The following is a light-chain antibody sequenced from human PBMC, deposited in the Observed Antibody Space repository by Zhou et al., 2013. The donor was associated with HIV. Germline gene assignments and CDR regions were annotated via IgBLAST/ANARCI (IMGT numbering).Light chain of an antibody. V-gene: IGKV1-12*01. CDR2: DAS. CDR3: QQLNSFPLT. Sequence: GDRVTITCRASQDIVTYLAWYQQIPGKAPRVLIYDASTLQTGVSSRFSGSGSGAEFTLSISGLQRGDFAIYYCQQLNSFPLTFGQGTRLEIK. CDR1: QDIVTY. J-gene: IGKJ5*01.